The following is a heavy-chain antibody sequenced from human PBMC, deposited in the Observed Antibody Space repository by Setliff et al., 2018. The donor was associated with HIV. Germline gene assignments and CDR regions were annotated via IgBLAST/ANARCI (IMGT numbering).Heavy chain of an antibody. CDR2: IYYSGTT. CDR3: ARLGRAIDDGGSSLRLDF. V-gene: IGHV4-39*07. CDR1: GASVNSNNYY. D-gene: IGHD2-21*01. Sequence: PSETLSLTCTVSGASVNSNNYYWGWIRQPPGKGLEWIASIYYSGTTTYNPSLRSRVTISIETSNTRFSLWLRSATAADTATYFCARLGRAIDDGGSSLRLDFWGQGMPVTVSS. J-gene: IGHJ4*02.